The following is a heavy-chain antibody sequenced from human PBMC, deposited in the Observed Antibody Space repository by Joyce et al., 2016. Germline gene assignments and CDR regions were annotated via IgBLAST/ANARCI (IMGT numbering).Heavy chain of an antibody. CDR2: IDGGEIT. V-gene: IGHV4-34*01. CDR1: GGSFSGYY. CDR3: ARGRGYTTSVRRRGMDV. D-gene: IGHD6-13*01. Sequence: QVQLQQWGAGLLKPSETLSLTCAVYGGSFSGYYWTFIRQPPGKGLEWIGEIDGGEITNYKPSLKGRVTILLDTSKNQFSLKVTSVNAADTAVDYCARGRGYTTSVRRRGMDVWGQGTTVTVSS. J-gene: IGHJ6*02.